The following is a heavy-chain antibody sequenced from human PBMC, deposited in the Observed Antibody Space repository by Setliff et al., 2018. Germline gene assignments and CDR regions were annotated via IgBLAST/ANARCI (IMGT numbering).Heavy chain of an antibody. V-gene: IGHV4-59*11. Sequence: SETLSLTCSVSSGSIGSHYWNWMRQPPGKGLEWIGHVFHTGSTKYNPSLRSRVTISVDTSENYFSLRLTSVTAADTAVYYCARAPPSVPYGDYGPRQYFDLWGRGSLVTISS. D-gene: IGHD4-17*01. CDR3: ARAPPSVPYGDYGPRQYFDL. J-gene: IGHJ2*01. CDR1: SGSIGSHY. CDR2: VFHTGST.